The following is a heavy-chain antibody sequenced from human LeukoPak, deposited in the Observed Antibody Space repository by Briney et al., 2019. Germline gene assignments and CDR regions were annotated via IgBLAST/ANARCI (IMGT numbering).Heavy chain of an antibody. CDR3: AKGRTFYDFWSGWDMDV. Sequence: GGSLRLSCVGSGFTLSRYWMHWVRQAPGKGLVWVSRIKSDGSSTNYADSVKGRFTISRDNSKNTLYLQMNSLRAEDTAVYYCAKGRTFYDFWSGWDMDVWGQGTTVTVSS. J-gene: IGHJ6*02. D-gene: IGHD3-3*01. V-gene: IGHV3-74*01. CDR1: GFTLSRYW. CDR2: IKSDGSST.